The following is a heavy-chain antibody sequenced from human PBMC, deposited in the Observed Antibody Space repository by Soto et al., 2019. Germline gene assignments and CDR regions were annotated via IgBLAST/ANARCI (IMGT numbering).Heavy chain of an antibody. CDR1: GFTFSTYW. CDR2: IKPDGSDK. D-gene: IGHD6-6*01. V-gene: IGHV3-7*01. Sequence: EVQLVESGGGLVKTGGSLRLSCAASGFTFSTYWMSWVRQAPGKGLEWVANIKPDGSDKYYVDSVKGRFTISRDNAKNSLSLQLNSLRAEDTAMYYCANIEWYSTSWFYDYWGQGTLVTVSS. CDR3: ANIEWYSTSWFYDY. J-gene: IGHJ4*02.